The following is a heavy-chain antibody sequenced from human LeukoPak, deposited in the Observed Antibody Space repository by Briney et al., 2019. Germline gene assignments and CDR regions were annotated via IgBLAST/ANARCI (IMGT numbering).Heavy chain of an antibody. Sequence: EPGGSLRLSCAASGFTFSSQWMHWFRHAPGKRLMWVSRISNDGSTTYADSVKGRFTISRDNAKNTLYLQTNSLRAEDTAVYYCARGTGTDAFDIWGQGTMVTVSS. CDR2: ISNDGST. J-gene: IGHJ3*02. CDR3: ARGTGTDAFDI. CDR1: GFTFSSQW. V-gene: IGHV3-74*01. D-gene: IGHD3/OR15-3a*01.